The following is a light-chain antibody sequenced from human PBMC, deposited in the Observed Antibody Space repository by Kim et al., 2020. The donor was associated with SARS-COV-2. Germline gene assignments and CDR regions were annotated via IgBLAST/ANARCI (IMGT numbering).Light chain of an antibody. CDR2: LAS. CDR3: QHYSRFPYT. J-gene: IGKJ2*01. CDR1: ENIGTW. Sequence: SAAVGDGVTITRRASENIGTWLAWYQQKPGRAPSLLIYLASTLESGVPSRFSGTGSGTEFSLSITSLQPDDFATYYCQHYSRFPYTFGQGTKLEI. V-gene: IGKV1-5*03.